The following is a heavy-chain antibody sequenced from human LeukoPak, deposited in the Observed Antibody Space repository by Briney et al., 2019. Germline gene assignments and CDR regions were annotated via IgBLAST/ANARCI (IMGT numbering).Heavy chain of an antibody. CDR3: ATYSSSSGWFDP. CDR2: IYYSGST. J-gene: IGHJ5*02. V-gene: IGHV4-39*01. CDR1: GGSITSTTFY. D-gene: IGHD6-6*01. Sequence: PSETLSLTCTVSGGSITSTTFYWGWVRQPPWKGLEWIGNIYYSGSTYYNPSLKSRVTISVDTSKNQFSLKLNSVAAADTAVYYCATYSSSSGWFDPWGQGTLVTVSS.